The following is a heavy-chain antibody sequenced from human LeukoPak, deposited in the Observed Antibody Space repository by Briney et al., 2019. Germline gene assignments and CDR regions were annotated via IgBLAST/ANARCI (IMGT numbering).Heavy chain of an antibody. CDR1: GFTFSTYA. CDR3: AKHWNSAYYNFDH. Sequence: GGSLRLSCAASGFTFSTYAMTWVRQAPGKGLEWVSVISGSGTSTDYADSVKGRFTISRDNSENTLYLQMNSLRAEDTAVYYCAKHWNSAYYNFDHWGQGTLVTVSS. J-gene: IGHJ4*02. CDR2: ISGSGTST. V-gene: IGHV3-23*01. D-gene: IGHD3-22*01.